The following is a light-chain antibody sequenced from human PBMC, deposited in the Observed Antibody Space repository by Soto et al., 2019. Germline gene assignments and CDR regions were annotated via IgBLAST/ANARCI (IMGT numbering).Light chain of an antibody. J-gene: IGKJ4*01. CDR1: QSISSY. Sequence: QSPSSLSASVGDRVTITCRASQSISSYLNWYQQKPGKAPKLLIYAASSLQSGVPSRFSGSGSGTDFTLTISSLQPEDFATYYCQQSYSTPLTFGGGTKVDIK. CDR3: QQSYSTPLT. V-gene: IGKV1-39*01. CDR2: AAS.